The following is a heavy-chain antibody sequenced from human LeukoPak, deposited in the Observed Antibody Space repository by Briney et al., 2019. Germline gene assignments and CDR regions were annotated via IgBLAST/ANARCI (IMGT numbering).Heavy chain of an antibody. D-gene: IGHD3-3*01. CDR1: GGSHSSYY. V-gene: IGHV4-59*01. J-gene: IGHJ4*02. CDR2: IYYSGST. CDR3: ARDNDFWSGYYY. Sequence: SETLSLTCTVSGGSHSSYYWSWIRQPPGKGLEWIGYIYYSGSTNYNPSLKSGVTISVDTSKNQFPLKLSSVTAAATAVYYCARDNDFWSGYYYWGQGTLVTVSS.